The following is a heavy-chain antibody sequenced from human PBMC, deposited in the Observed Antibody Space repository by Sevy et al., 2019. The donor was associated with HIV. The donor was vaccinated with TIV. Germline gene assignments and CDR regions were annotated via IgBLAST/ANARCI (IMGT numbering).Heavy chain of an antibody. D-gene: IGHD6-13*01. J-gene: IGHJ6*02. V-gene: IGHV1-8*01. CDR1: GYTLSSYD. CDR3: ARADLDSSTFFYYYGMDV. CDR2: MNPDSGRR. Sequence: ASVKVSCKASGYTLSSYDINWVRQATGQGLEWMGWMNPDSGRRGYAPKFQGRVTMTTNTSIGTAYMQLLSLRSEDSAVYYCARADLDSSTFFYYYGMDVWGQGTTVTVSS.